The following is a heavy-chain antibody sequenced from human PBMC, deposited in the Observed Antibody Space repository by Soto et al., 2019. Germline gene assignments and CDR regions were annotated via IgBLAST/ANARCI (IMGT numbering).Heavy chain of an antibody. V-gene: IGHV1-69*01. CDR1: GGIFGSHG. Sequence: QVQLIQSEAEVKKPGSSVRVSCTASGGIFGSHGFSWVRQAPGQRLEWVGGFIPIFRTLAYTEKFQARVRIAADESTNTVYLDLSSLTSEDTALYYCVRDRRIYYSDTHDEFVAADYEVWGQGTMVSVSS. J-gene: IGHJ3*01. CDR2: FIPIFRTL. CDR3: VRDRRIYYSDTHDEFVAADYEV. D-gene: IGHD3-22*01.